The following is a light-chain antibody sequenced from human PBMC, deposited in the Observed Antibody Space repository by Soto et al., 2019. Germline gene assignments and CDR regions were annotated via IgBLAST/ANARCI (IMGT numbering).Light chain of an antibody. J-gene: IGKJ2*01. CDR1: QSISSW. Sequence: DIPMTQSPSTLSASVGDRVTITCRASQSISSWLAWYQQKPGKAPKVLISKASTLQSGVPSRFSGSRSATEFTLTVSSLQPDDFATYYCQQYHSYPYTFGQGTNLEIE. V-gene: IGKV1-5*03. CDR3: QQYHSYPYT. CDR2: KAS.